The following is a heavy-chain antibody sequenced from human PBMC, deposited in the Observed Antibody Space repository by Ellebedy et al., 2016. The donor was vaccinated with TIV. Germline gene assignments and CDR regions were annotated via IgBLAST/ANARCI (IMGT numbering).Heavy chain of an antibody. D-gene: IGHD4-17*01. Sequence: GESLKISCAASGFTFSSYAMSWVRQAPGKGLEWVSTISGSGDSTYYADSVKGRFTISRDNSKNTLYLQMNSLRAEDTAVYYCARDPGDYYLDFWGQGTLVTVSS. CDR1: GFTFSSYA. V-gene: IGHV3-23*01. J-gene: IGHJ4*02. CDR2: ISGSGDST. CDR3: ARDPGDYYLDF.